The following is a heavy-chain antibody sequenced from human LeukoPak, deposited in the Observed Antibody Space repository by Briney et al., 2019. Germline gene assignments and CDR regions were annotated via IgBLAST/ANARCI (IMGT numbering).Heavy chain of an antibody. D-gene: IGHD3-16*01. CDR2: IYTSGST. Sequence: SETLSLTCTVSGGSISSGSYYWSWIRQPAGKGLEWIGRIYTSGSTNYNPSLKSRVTISVDTSKNQFSLKLSSVTAADTAVFYCAGWRKPLTKGAAFDYWGQGTLVTVSS. J-gene: IGHJ4*02. CDR1: GGSISSGSYY. V-gene: IGHV4-61*02. CDR3: AGWRKPLTKGAAFDY.